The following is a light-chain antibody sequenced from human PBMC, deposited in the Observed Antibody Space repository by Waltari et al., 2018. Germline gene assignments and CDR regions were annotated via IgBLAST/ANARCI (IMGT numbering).Light chain of an antibody. CDR3: QQYHSWPPYT. CDR2: GAS. Sequence: EVVLTQSPATLSVSSGEQATLSCRASQNVATKLAWYQQKPGQAPRLLIYGASTRAPGAPVRFSGSGSGTEFTLTITNLQFEDSALFFCQQYHSWPPYTFGQGTKLEIK. CDR1: QNVATK. V-gene: IGKV3-15*01. J-gene: IGKJ2*01.